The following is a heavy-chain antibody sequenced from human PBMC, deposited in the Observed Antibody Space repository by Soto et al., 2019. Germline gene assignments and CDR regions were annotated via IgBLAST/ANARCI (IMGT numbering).Heavy chain of an antibody. CDR3: ACIVVVAASTPTSHS. CDR2: IYYSGST. V-gene: IGHV4-39*01. J-gene: IGHJ4*02. CDR1: GGSISSSSYY. Sequence: QLQLQESGPGLVKPSETLSLTCTVSGGSISSSSYYWGWIRQPPGKGLEWIGSIYYSGSTYYNPSLKSRVTISVDTSKNQFSLKLRSVPPADPAVYYWACIVVVAASTPTSHSWGQGTLVTVSS. D-gene: IGHD2-15*01.